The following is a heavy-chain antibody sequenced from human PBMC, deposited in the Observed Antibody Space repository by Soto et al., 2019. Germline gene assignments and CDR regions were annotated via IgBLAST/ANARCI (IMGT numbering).Heavy chain of an antibody. Sequence: GALGISGAGPVVTVCSYRMTRVRQAPGKGLEWVSSISGNGGNTYYADSVKGRFTISRDNSKNTLYLQMNSLRAEDTAVYYCAKNSENFGDSKYDYWGQGTLVTVSS. D-gene: IGHD4-17*01. CDR2: ISGNGGNT. CDR1: VVTVCSYR. J-gene: IGHJ4*02. CDR3: AKNSENFGDSKYDY. V-gene: IGHV3-23*01.